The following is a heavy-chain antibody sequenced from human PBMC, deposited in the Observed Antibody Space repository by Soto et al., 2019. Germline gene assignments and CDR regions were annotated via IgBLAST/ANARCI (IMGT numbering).Heavy chain of an antibody. CDR2: INGNSGGT. Sequence: ASVKVSCKASGYTFTDYFMHWVRQAPGQGLEWMGWINGNSGGTSYAQKFQGRVAMTRDTSISTAYMELSSLTFDDTAVYYCARDPADSMIGIDYWGQGTLVTVSS. J-gene: IGHJ4*02. CDR1: GYTFTDYF. CDR3: ARDPADSMIGIDY. D-gene: IGHD3-16*01. V-gene: IGHV1-2*02.